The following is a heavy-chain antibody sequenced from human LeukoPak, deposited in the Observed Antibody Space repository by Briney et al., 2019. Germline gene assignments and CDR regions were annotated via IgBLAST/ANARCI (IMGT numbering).Heavy chain of an antibody. V-gene: IGHV4-4*07. CDR1: GGSISSYY. CDR3: ARGGETRTRNAFDI. J-gene: IGHJ3*02. CDR2: IYTSGST. Sequence: SETLSLTCTVSGGSISSYYLSWIRQPAGKGLEWIGRIYTSGSTNYNPSLKSRVTMSVDTSKNQFSLKLSSVTAADTAVYYCARGGETRTRNAFDIWGQGTMVTVSP. D-gene: IGHD3-10*01.